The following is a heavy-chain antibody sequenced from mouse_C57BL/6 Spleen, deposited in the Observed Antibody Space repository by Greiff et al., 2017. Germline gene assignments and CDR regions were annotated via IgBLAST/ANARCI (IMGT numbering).Heavy chain of an antibody. CDR2: ISDGGCYT. V-gene: IGHV5-4*01. CDR1: GFTFSSYA. D-gene: IGHD2-3*01. CDR3: ARDDGYCVYWYFDV. Sequence: EVHLVESGGGLVKPGGSLKLSCAASGFTFSSYAMSWVRQTPEKRLEWVATISDGGCYTYYPDNVKGRFTISRDNAKNNLYLQMSHLKSEDTAMYYCARDDGYCVYWYFDVWGTGTTVTVSS. J-gene: IGHJ1*03.